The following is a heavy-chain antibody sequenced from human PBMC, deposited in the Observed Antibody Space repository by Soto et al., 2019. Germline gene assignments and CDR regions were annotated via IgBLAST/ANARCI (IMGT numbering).Heavy chain of an antibody. Sequence: SETLSLTCTVSGDSISSSRNYWGWVRQPPGKGLQWIGSIFYSGRTSHNPSLQRRVTISVDTSKNQFSLKLRSVTAADTAVYYCARRVGYSGRYYFDNWGQGTLVTVS. D-gene: IGHD5-12*01. CDR3: ARRVGYSGRYYFDN. J-gene: IGHJ4*02. V-gene: IGHV4-39*01. CDR1: GDSISSSRNY. CDR2: IFYSGRT.